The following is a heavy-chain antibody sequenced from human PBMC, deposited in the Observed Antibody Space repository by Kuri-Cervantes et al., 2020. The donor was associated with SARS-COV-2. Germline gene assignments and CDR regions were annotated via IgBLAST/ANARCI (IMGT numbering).Heavy chain of an antibody. D-gene: IGHD3-10*01. J-gene: IGHJ4*02. V-gene: IGHV1-69*06. Sequence: SVKVSCRASAGTFSSYTISWVRQAPGQGLEWMGGIITAFGTANYAQKFQDRVTLIANKSTSTVFMELSRLSSEDTAGYYCAKELLWFGDLHGGYFDYWGQGTLVTVSS. CDR3: AKELLWFGDLHGGYFDY. CDR1: AGTFSSYT. CDR2: IITAFGTA.